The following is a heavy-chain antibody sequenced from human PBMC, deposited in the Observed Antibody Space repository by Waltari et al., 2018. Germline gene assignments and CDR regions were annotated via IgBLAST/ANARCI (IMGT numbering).Heavy chain of an antibody. Sequence: QVQLQQWGAGLLKPSETLSLTCGVSGGSFSGYYWGWIRQPPGKGLEWIGEVDHGGSATYHPSLKSRVTMSVDTSSNQFSLKMISVTAADTAVYYCARGNGGYSDWGPGAQVAVSS. D-gene: IGHD1-26*01. CDR3: ARGNGGYSD. J-gene: IGHJ4*02. V-gene: IGHV4-34*02. CDR2: VDHGGSA. CDR1: GGSFSGYY.